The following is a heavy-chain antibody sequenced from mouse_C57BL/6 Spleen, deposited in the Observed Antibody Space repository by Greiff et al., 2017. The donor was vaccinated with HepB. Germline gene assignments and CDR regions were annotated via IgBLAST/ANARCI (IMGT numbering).Heavy chain of an antibody. D-gene: IGHD1-1*01. J-gene: IGHJ3*01. CDR3: ARGETTVAQFDY. CDR2: IDPSDSYT. V-gene: IGHV1-50*01. CDR1: GYTFTSYW. Sequence: QVQLQQPGAELVKPWASVKLSCKASGYTFTSYWMPWGKQRPGQGLEWIGEIDPSDSYTNYNQKFKGKSSLTVDTSSSTAYMQLSSLTSEESAVYYCARGETTVAQFDYWGQGTLVTVSA.